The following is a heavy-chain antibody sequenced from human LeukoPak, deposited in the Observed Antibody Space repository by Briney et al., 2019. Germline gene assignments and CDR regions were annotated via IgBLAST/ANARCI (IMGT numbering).Heavy chain of an antibody. CDR3: TRGPPNWGFDF. D-gene: IGHD7-27*01. V-gene: IGHV1-8*01. J-gene: IGHJ4*02. CDR1: GYIFTTYD. Sequence: ASVKVSCKASGYIFTTYDINWVRQASGHRLEWLGWMSPNSGNTGYAQNFQGRVLMTRSTALNTAYMELSSLNSDDTAVYYCTRGPPNWGFDFWGQGTLVTVSS. CDR2: MSPNSGNT.